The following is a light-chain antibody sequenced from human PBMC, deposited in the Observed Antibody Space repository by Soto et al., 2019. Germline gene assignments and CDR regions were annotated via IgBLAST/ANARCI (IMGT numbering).Light chain of an antibody. J-gene: IGLJ2*01. CDR2: LNSDGSH. Sequence: QPVLTQSPSASASPGASVNLTCTLSSGHSSYAIAWHQQQPEKGPRYLMKLNSDGSHSKGDGIPDRFSGSSSGAERYLTISSLQSEDEANYYCQTWGTDIVVFGGGTKVTVL. V-gene: IGLV4-69*01. CDR3: QTWGTDIVV. CDR1: SGHSSYA.